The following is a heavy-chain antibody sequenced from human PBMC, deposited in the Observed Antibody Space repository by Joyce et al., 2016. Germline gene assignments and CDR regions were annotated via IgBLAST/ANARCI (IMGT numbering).Heavy chain of an antibody. Sequence: QVQLVESGGDVVQTGRSLRLSCAASGFTFSSYAMHWVRQAPGKGLELVAVMWDDGSNIYYADSVKGRFTISRDNSKNTLYLQMNSLRAEDTAVYYCARDYFDSSDYYAFDIWGQGTMVTVSS. CDR2: MWDDGSNI. V-gene: IGHV3-33*01. CDR1: GFTFSSYA. D-gene: IGHD3-22*01. CDR3: ARDYFDSSDYYAFDI. J-gene: IGHJ3*02.